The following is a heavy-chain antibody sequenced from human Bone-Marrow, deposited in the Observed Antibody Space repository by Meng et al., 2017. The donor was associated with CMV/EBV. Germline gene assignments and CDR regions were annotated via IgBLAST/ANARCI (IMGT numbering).Heavy chain of an antibody. D-gene: IGHD2-2*01. CDR1: GFTFSSYD. CDR3: ARHVTLGYCSSTSCYPYYGMDV. V-gene: IGHV3-13*01. CDR2: IGTAGDT. J-gene: IGHJ6*02. Sequence: GESLKISCAASGFTFSSYDMHWVRQATGKGLEWVSAIGTAGDTYYPGSVKGRFTISRENAKNSLYLQMNSLRAEDTAVYYCARHVTLGYCSSTSCYPYYGMDVWRQGTTVTVSS.